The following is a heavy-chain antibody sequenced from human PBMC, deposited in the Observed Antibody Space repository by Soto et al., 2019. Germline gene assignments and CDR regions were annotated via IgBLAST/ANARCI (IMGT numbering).Heavy chain of an antibody. V-gene: IGHV3-48*02. CDR1: GFTFSSYS. Sequence: EVQLVESGGGLVQPGGSLRLSCAASGFTFSSYSMNWVRQAPGKGLEWVSYISSSSSTIYYADSVKGRFTISRDNAKNALYLQMNSLREEDTAVYYCARGGFGELVYFDLWGRGTLVTVSS. D-gene: IGHD3-10*01. J-gene: IGHJ2*01. CDR2: ISSSSSTI. CDR3: ARGGFGELVYFDL.